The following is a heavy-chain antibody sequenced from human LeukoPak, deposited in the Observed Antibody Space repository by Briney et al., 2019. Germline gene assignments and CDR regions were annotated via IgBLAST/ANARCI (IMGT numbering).Heavy chain of an antibody. CDR3: ARDGGDYYDSSGYYYEYCFDY. J-gene: IGHJ4*02. V-gene: IGHV1-8*01. CDR1: GYTFTSYD. D-gene: IGHD3-22*01. Sequence: ASVKVSCKASGYTFTSYDINWVRQATGQGLEWMGWMNPNSGNTGYAQKFQGRVTMTRNTSISTAYMELSSLRSEDTAVYYCARDGGDYYDSSGYYYEYCFDYWGQGTLVTVSS. CDR2: MNPNSGNT.